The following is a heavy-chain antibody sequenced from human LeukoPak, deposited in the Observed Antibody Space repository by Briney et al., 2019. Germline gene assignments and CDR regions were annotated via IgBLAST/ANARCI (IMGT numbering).Heavy chain of an antibody. CDR1: GYTCTSYG. D-gene: IGHD2-15*01. J-gene: IGHJ4*02. CDR2: ISAYNGNT. V-gene: IGHV1-18*01. CDR3: ARGGIPVVVAATWFDY. Sequence: GASVKVSCKASGYTCTSYGISWVRQAPGQGLEWMGWISAYNGNTNYAQKLQGRVTTTTDTSTSTAYMELRSLRSDDTAVYYCARGGIPVVVAATWFDYWGQGTLVTVSS.